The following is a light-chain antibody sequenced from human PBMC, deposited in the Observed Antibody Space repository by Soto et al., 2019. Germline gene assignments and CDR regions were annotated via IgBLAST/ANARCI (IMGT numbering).Light chain of an antibody. CDR1: SSDVGGYNY. V-gene: IGLV2-14*01. Sequence: QSALTQPASVSGSPGQSITISCTGTSSDVGGYNYVSWYQHHPGKAPKLMIYEVTNRPSGVSNRFSGSKSGNTASLTISGLQAEDDVDYYCSSYTISSTPVVFGGGTKQTVL. J-gene: IGLJ3*02. CDR2: EVT. CDR3: SSYTISSTPVV.